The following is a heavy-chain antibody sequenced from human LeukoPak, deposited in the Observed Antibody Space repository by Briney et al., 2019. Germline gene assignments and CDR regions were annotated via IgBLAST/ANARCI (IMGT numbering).Heavy chain of an antibody. V-gene: IGHV4-39*07. J-gene: IGHJ3*02. CDR3: ARSDFFDAFDI. CDR2: IYYSGST. D-gene: IGHD2-21*02. Sequence: SETLSLTCTVSGGSISSSSYYWGWIRQPPGKGLEWIGSIYYSGSTYYNPSLKSRVTISVDTSKNQFSLKLSSVTAADTAVYYCARSDFFDAFDIWGQGTMVTVSS. CDR1: GGSISSSSYY.